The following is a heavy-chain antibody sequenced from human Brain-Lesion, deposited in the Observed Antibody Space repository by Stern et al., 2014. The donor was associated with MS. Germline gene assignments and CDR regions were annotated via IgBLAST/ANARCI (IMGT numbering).Heavy chain of an antibody. J-gene: IGHJ6*02. CDR1: GGSISSGGYY. Sequence: QVQLQESGPGLVKPSQTLSLSCTVSGGSISSGGYYWSWIRQPAGKGLEWIGRIFNSGSTSYNPSLKSPATILIDTSHNPFSLRLNSMTAADTAVYYCARGRVVPGFQYYATDVWGQGTTVIVSS. CDR3: ARGRVVPGFQYYATDV. CDR2: IFNSGST. V-gene: IGHV4-61*02. D-gene: IGHD2-2*01.